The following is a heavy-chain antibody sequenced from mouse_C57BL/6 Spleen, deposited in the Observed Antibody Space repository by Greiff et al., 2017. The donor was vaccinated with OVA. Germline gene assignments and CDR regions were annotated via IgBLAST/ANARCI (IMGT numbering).Heavy chain of an antibody. Sequence: EVKLQQSGPELVKPGASVKISCKASGYTFTDYYMNWVKQSHGKSLEWIGDINPNNGGTSYNQKFKGKSTLTVDKSSSTAYMELRSLTSEDSAVYYCARYLRDGAWFAYWGQGTLVTVSA. D-gene: IGHD3-3*01. CDR3: ARYLRDGAWFAY. V-gene: IGHV1-26*01. J-gene: IGHJ3*01. CDR2: INPNNGGT. CDR1: GYTFTDYY.